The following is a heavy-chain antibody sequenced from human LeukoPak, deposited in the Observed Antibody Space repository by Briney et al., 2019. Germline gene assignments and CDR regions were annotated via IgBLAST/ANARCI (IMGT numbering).Heavy chain of an antibody. CDR2: IYYSGST. Sequence: SETLSLTCTVSGGSISSYYWSWIRQPPGKGLEWIGYIYYSGSTNYNPSLKSRVTISVDTSKNQFSLKLSSVTAADTAVYYCARVATARGDAIDYWGQGTLVTVSS. D-gene: IGHD5-18*01. CDR3: ARVATARGDAIDY. V-gene: IGHV4-59*01. CDR1: GGSISSYY. J-gene: IGHJ4*02.